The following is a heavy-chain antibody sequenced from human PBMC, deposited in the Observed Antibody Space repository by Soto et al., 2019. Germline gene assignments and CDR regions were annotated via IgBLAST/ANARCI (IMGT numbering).Heavy chain of an antibody. J-gene: IGHJ4*02. V-gene: IGHV3-23*01. CDR1: GFTFSSYA. CDR2: ISGSGGST. D-gene: IGHD3-9*01. CDR3: ASRTISRCCYFDY. Sequence: GGSLRLSCAASGFTFSSYAMSWVRQAPGKGLEWVSAISGSGGSTYYADSVKGRFTISRDNSKNTLYLQMNSLRAEDTAVYYCASRTISRCCYFDYWGQGTLVTVSS.